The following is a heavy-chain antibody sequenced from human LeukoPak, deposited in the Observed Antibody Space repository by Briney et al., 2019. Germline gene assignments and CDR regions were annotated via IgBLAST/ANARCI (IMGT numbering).Heavy chain of an antibody. CDR1: GYTFTSYG. CDR3: ARRDNIMVRGVIRYYFDY. J-gene: IGHJ4*02. D-gene: IGHD3-10*01. CDR2: ISAYNGNT. Sequence: ASVKVSCKASGYTFTSYGISWVRQAPGQGLEWMGWISAYNGNTNYAQKLQGRVTMTTDTSTSTAYMELRSLRSDDTAVYYCARRDNIMVRGVIRYYFDYWGQGTLVTVSS. V-gene: IGHV1-18*01.